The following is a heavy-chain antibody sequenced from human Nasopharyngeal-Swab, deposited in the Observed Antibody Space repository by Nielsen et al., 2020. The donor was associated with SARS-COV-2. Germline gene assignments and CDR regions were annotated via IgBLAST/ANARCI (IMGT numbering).Heavy chain of an antibody. CDR3: ARHQGGLGIVPAAEFDY. J-gene: IGHJ4*02. D-gene: IGHD2-2*01. CDR1: GGSISNSNYY. CDR2: INYSGNT. V-gene: IGHV4-39*01. Sequence: SETLSLTCTVSGGSISNSNYYWGWIRQPPGKGLEWIVGINYSGNTYYNPSLKSRVTILVDTSKNQFSLKLSSVTAADTAVYYCARHQGGLGIVPAAEFDYWGQGTLVTVSS.